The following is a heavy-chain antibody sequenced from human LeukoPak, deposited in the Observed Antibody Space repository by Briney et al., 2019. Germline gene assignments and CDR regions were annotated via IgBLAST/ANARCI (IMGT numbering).Heavy chain of an antibody. Sequence: GGSLRLSCAASGFTFTNHAMAWVRLAPGKGLEWVSTLSDSGASTYYADSVKSRFTISRDNSRNTMYLQMDSLRADDTGVYFCARTPNRDGYSHIDFWGQGALVTVSS. J-gene: IGHJ4*02. V-gene: IGHV3-23*01. CDR1: GFTFTNHA. D-gene: IGHD5-24*01. CDR3: ARTPNRDGYSHIDF. CDR2: LSDSGAST.